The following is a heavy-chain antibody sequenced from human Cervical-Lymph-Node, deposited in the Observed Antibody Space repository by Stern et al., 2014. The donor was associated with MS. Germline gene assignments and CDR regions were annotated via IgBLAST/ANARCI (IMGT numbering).Heavy chain of an antibody. CDR1: GFTFSNFA. J-gene: IGHJ4*02. CDR3: GKDLHYWTADS. V-gene: IGHV3-23*04. CDR2: RGTDGGT. D-gene: IGHD1-1*01. Sequence: EMQLVESGGGLVQPGGSLRLSCAGSGFTFSNFAITWIRQAPGKGLEWVSGRGTDGGTHFAGAVEGRVSIATDTFTITLFLQMDRLRVEDTAIYYCGKDLHYWTADSWGQGTLVTVSS.